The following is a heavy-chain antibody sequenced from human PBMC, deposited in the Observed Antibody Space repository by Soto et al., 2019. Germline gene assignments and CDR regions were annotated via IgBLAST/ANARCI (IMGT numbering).Heavy chain of an antibody. Sequence: SETLSLTCAVYGGSFSGYYWSWIRQPPGKGLEWIGEINHSGSTNYNPSLKSRVTISVDTSKNQFSLKLSSVTAADTAVYYCARGPSKYYDFWSGSRYGMDVWGQGTTVTVS. CDR2: INHSGST. CDR3: ARGPSKYYDFWSGSRYGMDV. J-gene: IGHJ6*02. CDR1: GGSFSGYY. V-gene: IGHV4-34*01. D-gene: IGHD3-3*01.